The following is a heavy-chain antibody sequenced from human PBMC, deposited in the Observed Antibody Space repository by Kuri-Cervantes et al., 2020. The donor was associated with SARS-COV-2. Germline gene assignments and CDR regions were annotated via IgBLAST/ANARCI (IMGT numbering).Heavy chain of an antibody. Sequence: LSLTCAASGFTFSGHWIHWVRQAPGKGLVWVSRINPDGSYTNNADSVKGRFTISRDNAKNSLYLQMNSLRAEDTAVYYCARDARGWSYFDYWGQGTLVTVSS. D-gene: IGHD6-19*01. V-gene: IGHV3-74*01. J-gene: IGHJ4*02. CDR2: INPDGSYT. CDR1: GFTFSGHW. CDR3: ARDARGWSYFDY.